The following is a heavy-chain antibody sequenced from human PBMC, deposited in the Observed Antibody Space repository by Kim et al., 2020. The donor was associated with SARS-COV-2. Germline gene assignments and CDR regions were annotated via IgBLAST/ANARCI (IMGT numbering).Heavy chain of an antibody. D-gene: IGHD3-9*01. J-gene: IGHJ6*02. CDR3: SRDSVLTGYYSASYGMDV. Sequence: GGSLRLSCAASGFTFDDYGMSWVRQAPGKGLEWVSGINWNGGSTGYADSVKGRFTISRDNAKNSLYLQMNSLRAEDTALYHCSRDSVLTGYYSASYGMDVWGQGTTVTASS. CDR1: GFTFDDYG. CDR2: INWNGGST. V-gene: IGHV3-20*01.